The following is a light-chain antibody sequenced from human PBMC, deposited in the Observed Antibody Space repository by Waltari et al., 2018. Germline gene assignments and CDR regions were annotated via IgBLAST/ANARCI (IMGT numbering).Light chain of an antibody. Sequence: DIQMTQSPSSLSASVGDRVTITCQASQDISNYLNWYQQKPGKAPKHLIYDASNLETGVPSRFSGSGSGTDFTFTISSLQPEDIATYYCQQYENLPLTFGGGTKVEIK. CDR3: QQYENLPLT. V-gene: IGKV1-33*01. J-gene: IGKJ4*01. CDR1: QDISNY. CDR2: DAS.